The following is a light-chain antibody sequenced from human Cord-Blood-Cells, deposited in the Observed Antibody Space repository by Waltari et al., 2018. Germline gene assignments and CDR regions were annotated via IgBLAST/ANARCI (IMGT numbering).Light chain of an antibody. CDR3: SSYTSSSTWV. V-gene: IGLV2-14*03. CDR1: SRDDGGYKY. Sequence: QSALTQPASVSGSPGQSITISCTGTSRDDGGYKYVPWYQQHPGKAPKLMIYDVSNRPSGVSNRFSGSKSGNTASLTISGLQAEDEADYYCSSYTSSSTWVFGGGTKLTVL. CDR2: DVS. J-gene: IGLJ3*02.